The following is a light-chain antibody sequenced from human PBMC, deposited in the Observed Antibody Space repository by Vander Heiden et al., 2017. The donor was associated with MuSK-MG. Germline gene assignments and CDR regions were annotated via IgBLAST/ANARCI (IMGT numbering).Light chain of an antibody. CDR2: DDS. CDR3: QQNKSYSSYP. J-gene: IGKJ2*01. V-gene: IGKV1-5*01. CDR1: QSISSW. Sequence: DIQMTQSPSTLSASVGDRVTITCRARQSISSWLAWYEQKQGKAPKRLIYDDSSWESGVQSRFSGSGDGKEVTLTISSRQQDDFAPYYCQQNKSYSSYPFGQGTQMEIK.